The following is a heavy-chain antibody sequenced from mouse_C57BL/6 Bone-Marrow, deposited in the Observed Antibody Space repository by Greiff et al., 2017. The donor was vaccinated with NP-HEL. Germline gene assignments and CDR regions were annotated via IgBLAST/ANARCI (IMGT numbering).Heavy chain of an antibody. V-gene: IGHV1-81*01. J-gene: IGHJ4*01. Sequence: QVQLQQSGAELARPGASVKLSCKASGYTFTSYGISWVKQRPGQGLEWIGEIYPRSGNTYYNEKFKGKATLTADKSSSTAYMELRSLTSEDSAVYFCPYYYGSPYAMDYWGQGTSVTVSS. CDR3: PYYYGSPYAMDY. CDR1: GYTFTSYG. D-gene: IGHD1-1*01. CDR2: IYPRSGNT.